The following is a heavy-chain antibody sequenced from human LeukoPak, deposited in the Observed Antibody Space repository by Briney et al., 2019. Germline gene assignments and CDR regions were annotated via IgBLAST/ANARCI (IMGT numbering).Heavy chain of an antibody. CDR2: ISYDGSNK. D-gene: IGHD6-6*01. V-gene: IGHV3-30-3*01. CDR1: GFTFSSYA. CDR3: ARDSQPARRRYFDY. Sequence: GRSLRLSCAASGFTFSSYAMHWVRQAPGKGLEWVAVISYDGSNKYYADSVKGRFTISRDNSKNTLYLQMNSLRAEDTAVYYCARDSQPARRRYFDYWGQGTLVTVSS. J-gene: IGHJ4*02.